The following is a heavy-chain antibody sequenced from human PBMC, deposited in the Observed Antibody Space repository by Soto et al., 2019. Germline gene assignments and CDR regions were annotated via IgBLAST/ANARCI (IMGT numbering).Heavy chain of an antibody. CDR1: GYTFSSFA. J-gene: IGHJ4*02. CDR3: ARKVGARAY. V-gene: IGHV1-3*01. CDR2: INAGNGGT. Sequence: QVQLVQSGAEVKKPGASVKVSCKASGYTFSSFAIHWVRQAPGQRLEWMGWINAGNGGTKYSQKFQGRVTIARDTAASTAYMELGSLTFEDTAVYYCARKVGARAYWGQGTLVTVSS. D-gene: IGHD1-26*01.